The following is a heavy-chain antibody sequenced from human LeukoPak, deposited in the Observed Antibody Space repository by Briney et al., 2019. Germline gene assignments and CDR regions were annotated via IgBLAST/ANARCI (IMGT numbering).Heavy chain of an antibody. CDR3: ARVGGDDSTGHYSVDY. D-gene: IGHD3-22*01. J-gene: IGHJ4*02. Sequence: PSETLSLTCAVSGYSITSTYWWGWIRQTPGRGLEWIGSLHHSGSTSYSPSLKSRVTISVDTSKNQFSLRLSSVTAADTAVYYCARVGGDDSTGHYSVDYWGQGPLVTVSS. CDR2: LHHSGST. V-gene: IGHV4-38-2*01. CDR1: GYSITSTYW.